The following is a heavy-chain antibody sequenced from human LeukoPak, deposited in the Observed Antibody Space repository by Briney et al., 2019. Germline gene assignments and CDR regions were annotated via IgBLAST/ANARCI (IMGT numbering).Heavy chain of an antibody. CDR2: AYYSGST. V-gene: IGHV4-39*07. CDR3: ARRPMQIDY. CDR1: GGSISSSSYY. J-gene: IGHJ4*02. Sequence: SETLSLTCTVSGGSISSSSYYWGWIRQPPGKGLEWIGSAYYSGSTYYSPSLKSRVTISVDTSKNQFSLKLSSVTAADTAVYYCARRPMQIDYWGQGTLVTVSS.